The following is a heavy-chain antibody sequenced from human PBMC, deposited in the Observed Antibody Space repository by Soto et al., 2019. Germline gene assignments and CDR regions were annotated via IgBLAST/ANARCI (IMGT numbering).Heavy chain of an antibody. V-gene: IGHV2-5*02. CDR1: GFSLSTSGVG. CDR3: AHRRRGAAAGTFAY. CDR2: IYWDDDK. D-gene: IGHD6-13*01. Sequence: QITLKESGPTLVKPTQTLTLTCTFSGFSLSTSGVGVGWIRQPPGKALEWLALIYWDDDKRYSPSLKSRLTITKDTSKNQVVLTMTNMDPVDTATYYCAHRRRGAAAGTFAYWGQGTLVTVSS. J-gene: IGHJ4*02.